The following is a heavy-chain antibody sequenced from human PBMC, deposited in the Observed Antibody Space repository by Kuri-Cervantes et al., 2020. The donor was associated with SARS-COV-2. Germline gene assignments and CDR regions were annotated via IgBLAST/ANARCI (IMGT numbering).Heavy chain of an antibody. Sequence: GESLKISCAASGFTFSSYAMHWVRQAPGQGLEWMGWINPNSGGTNYAQKFQGRVTMTRDTSISTAYLQWSSLKASDTAMYYCARQLGGEVYWYFDLWGRGTLVTVSS. CDR2: INPNSGGT. J-gene: IGHJ2*01. D-gene: IGHD7-27*01. V-gene: IGHV1-2*02. CDR1: GFTFSSYA. CDR3: ARQLGGEVYWYFDL.